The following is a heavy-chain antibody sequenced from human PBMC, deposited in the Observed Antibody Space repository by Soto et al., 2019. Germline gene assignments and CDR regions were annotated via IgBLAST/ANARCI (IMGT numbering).Heavy chain of an antibody. J-gene: IGHJ6*02. D-gene: IGHD3-3*01. CDR1: GGSISSYD. V-gene: IGHV4-59*01. Sequence: PSETLSLTCTVSGGSISSYDWSWIRQPPGKGLEWIGYIYYSGSTNYNPSLKSRVTISVDTSKNQFSLKLSSVPAADTTVYYCARNIRFLEFPVCRPDYYYGMDVWCQGTTVTVSS. CDR3: ARNIRFLEFPVCRPDYYYGMDV. CDR2: IYYSGST.